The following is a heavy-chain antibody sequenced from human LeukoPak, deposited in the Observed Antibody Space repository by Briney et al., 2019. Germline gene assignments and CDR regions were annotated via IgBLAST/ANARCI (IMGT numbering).Heavy chain of an antibody. Sequence: VASVKVSCQASGYTFTSYGISWVRQAPGQGLEWMGWISAYNGNTNYAQKLQGRVTMTTDTSTSTAYMELRSLRSDDTAVYYCARDGVVVVAAAYYYGMDVWGQGTTVTVSS. V-gene: IGHV1-18*01. D-gene: IGHD2-15*01. J-gene: IGHJ6*02. CDR1: GYTFTSYG. CDR3: ARDGVVVVAAAYYYGMDV. CDR2: ISAYNGNT.